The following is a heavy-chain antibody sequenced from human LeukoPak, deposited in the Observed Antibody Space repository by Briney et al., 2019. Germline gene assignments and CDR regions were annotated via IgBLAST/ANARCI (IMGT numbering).Heavy chain of an antibody. J-gene: IGHJ4*02. CDR2: ISGSGGST. Sequence: GSLRLSCASSVFTFSIYAMSWVRQAPGKGLEWVSAISGSGGSTYYSDSVKGRFTISRDNSKNRLYLQMNSLISEDTPVLYCAKAGTYYYDSSGYYYFDYWGQGTLVTVSS. V-gene: IGHV3-23*01. D-gene: IGHD3-22*01. CDR1: VFTFSIYA. CDR3: AKAGTYYYDSSGYYYFDY.